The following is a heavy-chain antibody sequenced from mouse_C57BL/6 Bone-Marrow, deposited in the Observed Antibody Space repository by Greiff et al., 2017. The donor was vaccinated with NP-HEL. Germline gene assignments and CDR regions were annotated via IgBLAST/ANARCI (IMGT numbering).Heavy chain of an antibody. V-gene: IGHV1-81*01. J-gene: IGHJ1*03. CDR2: IYPRSGNT. CDR3: ARSGGSSYCWYFEV. D-gene: IGHD1-1*01. CDR1: GYTFTSYG. Sequence: QVQLQQSGAELARPGASVKLSCKASGYTFTSYGISWVKQRTGQGLEWIGEIYPRSGNTYYNEKFKGQATLTADKSSSTAYMELRSLTSEDSAVYFCARSGGSSYCWYFEVWGTGTTVTVSS.